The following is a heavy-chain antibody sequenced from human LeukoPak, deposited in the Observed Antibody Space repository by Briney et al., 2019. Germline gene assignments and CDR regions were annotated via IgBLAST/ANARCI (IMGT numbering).Heavy chain of an antibody. V-gene: IGHV4-34*01. D-gene: IGHD3-10*01. J-gene: IGHJ6*02. CDR2: INHSGST. CDR3: ASRPGSGSYSYYYGMDV. CDR1: GGPFSGYY. Sequence: SETLSLTCAVYGGPFSGYYWSWIRQPPGKGLEWIGEINHSGSTNYNPSLKSRVTISVDTSKNQFSLKLSSVTAADTAVYYCASRPGSGSYSYYYGMDVWGQGTTVTVSS.